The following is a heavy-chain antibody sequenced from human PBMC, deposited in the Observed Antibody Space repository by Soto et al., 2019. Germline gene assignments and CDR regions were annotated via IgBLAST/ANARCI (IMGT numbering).Heavy chain of an antibody. J-gene: IGHJ6*02. D-gene: IGHD3-10*01. CDR3: TREGSAPYYYYGKDV. CDR1: GYTFTTYG. CDR2: INTHNGNT. Sequence: ASVKVSCKASGYTFTTYGISWVRQAPGQGLEWLGWINTHNGNTNYAQNLQGRVIMTTDTSTNTAYMELRSLRSDDTAVYYCTREGSAPYYYYGKDVWGQGTTVTVSS. V-gene: IGHV1-18*01.